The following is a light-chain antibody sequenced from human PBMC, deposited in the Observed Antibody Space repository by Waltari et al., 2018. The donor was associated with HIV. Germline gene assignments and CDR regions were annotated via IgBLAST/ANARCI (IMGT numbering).Light chain of an antibody. CDR3: SAWDSSLNVWI. CDR1: DSNVPTEV. CDR2: RNN. J-gene: IGLJ2*01. Sequence: QAGLTQPSSVSKGLGQTATLPSTGTDSNVPTEVAAWVQQFQGQPPKPLSYRNNDRPSGISERFFPSRSGKISYLNISRLQPEDEAVYYCSAWDSSLNVWIFGGGTRLTVL. V-gene: IGLV10-54*01.